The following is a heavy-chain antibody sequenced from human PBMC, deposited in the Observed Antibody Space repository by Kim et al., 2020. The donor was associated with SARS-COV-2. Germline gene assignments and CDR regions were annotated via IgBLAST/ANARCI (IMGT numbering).Heavy chain of an antibody. V-gene: IGHV3-30*04. Sequence: GGSLRLSCAASGFTFSSYAMHWVRQAPGKGLEWVAVISYDGSNKYYADSLKGRFTISRDNSKNTLYLQMNSLRAADTAVYYCARDSAGYCSSTSCSSFD. CDR2: ISYDGSNK. J-gene: IGHJ4*01. CDR3: ARDSAGYCSSTSCSSFD. D-gene: IGHD2-2*01. CDR1: GFTFSSYA.